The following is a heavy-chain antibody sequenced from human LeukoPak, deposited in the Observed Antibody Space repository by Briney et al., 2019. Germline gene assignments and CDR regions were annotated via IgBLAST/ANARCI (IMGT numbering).Heavy chain of an antibody. Sequence: GGSLTLSCAASGFTFSSYSMEWVRQAPGKGLEWVSHISGSWSTIYYADSVKGRFTISRDNAKNSLYLQMNSLRAEDTAVYYCARVLLERPGIDSFDIWGQGKTVTVSS. V-gene: IGHV3-48*01. CDR2: ISGSWSTI. D-gene: IGHD1-1*01. CDR1: GFTFSSYS. J-gene: IGHJ3*02. CDR3: ARVLLERPGIDSFDI.